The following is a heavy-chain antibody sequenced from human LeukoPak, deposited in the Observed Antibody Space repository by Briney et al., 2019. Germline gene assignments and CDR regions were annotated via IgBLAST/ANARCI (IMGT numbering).Heavy chain of an antibody. V-gene: IGHV3-23*01. Sequence: PGGPLRLSCAASGFTFSSYAMSWVRQAPGKGLEWVSAISGSGGSTYYADSVKGRFTISRDNSKNTLYLQMDSLRAEDTAVYYCAKSIRGLLWFGEPAFDAFDIWGQGTMVTASS. CDR2: ISGSGGST. CDR3: AKSIRGLLWFGEPAFDAFDI. CDR1: GFTFSSYA. J-gene: IGHJ3*02. D-gene: IGHD3-10*01.